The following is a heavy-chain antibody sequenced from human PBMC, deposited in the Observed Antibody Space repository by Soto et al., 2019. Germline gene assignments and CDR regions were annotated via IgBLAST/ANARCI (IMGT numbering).Heavy chain of an antibody. D-gene: IGHD5-18*01. CDR1: GGTFSSSV. V-gene: IGHV1-69*06. CDR2: IIPIFGTA. J-gene: IGHJ6*02. Sequence: SAKVSSTSSGGTFSSSVISGVRKEHGQGLEWMGGIIPIFGTANYAQKFQGRVTITADKSTSTAYMELSSLRSEDTAVYYCARGRREDTAMGYYYYGMDVWGQGPTVTVS. CDR3: ARGRREDTAMGYYYYGMDV.